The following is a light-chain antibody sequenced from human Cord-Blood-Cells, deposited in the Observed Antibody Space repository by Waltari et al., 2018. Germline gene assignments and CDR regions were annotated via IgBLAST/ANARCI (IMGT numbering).Light chain of an antibody. CDR2: AVS. CDR3: CSYAGSSSWV. J-gene: IGLJ3*02. CDR1: SRDVGGYNL. Sequence: QSALTQPAAVSGSPGQPITISCPGPSRDVGGYNLVCWYQQHPGKAPTLMIYAVSKRPSGVSNHFSGSKSGNTASLTISGLQAEDEADYYCCSYAGSSSWVFGGGTKLTVL. V-gene: IGLV2-23*02.